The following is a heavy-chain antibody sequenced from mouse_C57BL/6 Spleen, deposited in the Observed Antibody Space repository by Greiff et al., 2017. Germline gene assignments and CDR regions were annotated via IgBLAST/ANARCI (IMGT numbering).Heavy chain of an antibody. CDR3: ARGGRLDFDV. Sequence: VQLQQPGAELVMPGASVKLSCKASGYTFTSYWMHWVKQRPGQGLEWIGEIDPSDSYTNYNQKFKGKSTLTVDKSSSTAYMQLSSLTSEDSAVYYCARGGRLDFDVWGTGTTVTVSS. J-gene: IGHJ1*03. CDR2: IDPSDSYT. D-gene: IGHD4-1*01. CDR1: GYTFTSYW. V-gene: IGHV1-69*01.